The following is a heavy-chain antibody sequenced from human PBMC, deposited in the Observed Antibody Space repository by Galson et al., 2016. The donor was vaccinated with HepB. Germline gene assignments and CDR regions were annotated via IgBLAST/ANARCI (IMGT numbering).Heavy chain of an antibody. CDR3: ARTLSPTNQYFFNS. J-gene: IGHJ4*02. CDR2: VSYSGTT. D-gene: IGHD1-14*01. Sequence: ETLSLTCPVSGASVSSSNCYWGWIRQPPGKGLEWLASVSYSGTTDYKPSLRSRLTISADTSKNHFSLRLSSVTAADTAVYYCARTLSPTNQYFFNSWGQGTLVTVSS. V-gene: IGHV4-39*02. CDR1: GASVSSSNCY.